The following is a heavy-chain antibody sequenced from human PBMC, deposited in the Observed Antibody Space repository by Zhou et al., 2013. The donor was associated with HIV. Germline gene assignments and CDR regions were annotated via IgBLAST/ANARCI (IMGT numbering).Heavy chain of an antibody. J-gene: IGHJ5*02. CDR1: GGTFSTYA. CDR2: IIPFFGTP. V-gene: IGHV1-69*12. CDR3: ARVRGDYGDYVGWFDP. Sequence: QVQLVQSGAEVKKPGSSVKVSCKVSGGTFSTYAISWVRQAPGQGLEWMGGIIPFFGTPNYAQKFQGRVAITAAESTSTAYMELSSLISEDTAVYYCARVRGDYGDYVGWFDPWGQGTLVTVSS. D-gene: IGHD4-17*01.